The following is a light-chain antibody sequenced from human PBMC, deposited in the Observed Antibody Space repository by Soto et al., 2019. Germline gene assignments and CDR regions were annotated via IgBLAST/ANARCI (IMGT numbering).Light chain of an antibody. CDR2: MAS. V-gene: IGKV1-5*03. CDR3: QQYNSPPIT. CDR1: QSISSW. J-gene: IGKJ5*01. Sequence: DIQMTQSPSTLSASVGDRVTITCRASQSISSWLAWYQQKPGKAPKLLIYMASSLESGVPSRFSGSGSGTEFTLTISSLQPDDFATYYCQQYNSPPITFGQGTRLEIK.